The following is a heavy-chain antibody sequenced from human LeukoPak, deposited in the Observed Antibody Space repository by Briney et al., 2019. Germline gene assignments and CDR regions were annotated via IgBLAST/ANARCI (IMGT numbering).Heavy chain of an antibody. V-gene: IGHV1-18*01. CDR1: GYTFTGYG. CDR3: ARYPLSYSNNWHYYFDY. Sequence: ASVKVSCKASGYTFTGYGVSWVRQAPGQGLEWMGWISGSNGNTDYAQKLQGRVTMTTDTSTSTAYMELRSLRSDDTAVYYCARYPLSYSNNWHYYFDYWGQGTLLTVSS. CDR2: ISGSNGNT. J-gene: IGHJ4*02. D-gene: IGHD1-1*01.